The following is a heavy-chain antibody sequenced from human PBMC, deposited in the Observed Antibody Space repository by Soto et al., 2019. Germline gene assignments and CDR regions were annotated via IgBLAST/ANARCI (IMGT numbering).Heavy chain of an antibody. D-gene: IGHD3-10*01. CDR3: ANVDLSPIGSGSLFFDY. Sequence: GGSLRLSCAASGFTFSSYAMHWVRQAPGKGLEWVAVISYDGSNKYYADSVKGRFTISRDNSKTTLYLQMESLRAEDTAVYYWANVDLSPIGSGSLFFDYWGQGTLVTVSS. CDR1: GFTFSSYA. V-gene: IGHV3-30-3*01. CDR2: ISYDGSNK. J-gene: IGHJ4*02.